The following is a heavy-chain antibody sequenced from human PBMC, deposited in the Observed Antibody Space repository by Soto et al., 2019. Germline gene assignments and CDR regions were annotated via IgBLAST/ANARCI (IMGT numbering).Heavy chain of an antibody. CDR1: GFTVSSNY. V-gene: IGHV3-11*01. Sequence: GGSLRLSCAASGFTVSSNYMSWVRQAPGKGLEWVSYISNSGSTIYFADSVKGRFTISRDNAKNSLYLQMRSLRAEDTAVYYCARDLWPLDYWGQGTLVTVSS. CDR2: ISNSGSTI. CDR3: ARDLWPLDY. J-gene: IGHJ4*02. D-gene: IGHD3-10*01.